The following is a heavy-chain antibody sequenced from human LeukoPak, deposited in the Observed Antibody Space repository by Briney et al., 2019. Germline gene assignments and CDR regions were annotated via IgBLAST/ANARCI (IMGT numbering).Heavy chain of an antibody. D-gene: IGHD5-24*01. CDR1: GGSISSSSYY. Sequence: SETLSLTCTVSGGSISSSSYYWGWIRQPPGKGLEWVGSIYYSGSTYYNPSLKSRVTISVDTSKNQFSLKLSSVTAADTAVYYCASYGVEMATISDYWGQGTLVTVSS. CDR3: ASYGVEMATISDY. CDR2: IYYSGST. J-gene: IGHJ4*02. V-gene: IGHV4-39*01.